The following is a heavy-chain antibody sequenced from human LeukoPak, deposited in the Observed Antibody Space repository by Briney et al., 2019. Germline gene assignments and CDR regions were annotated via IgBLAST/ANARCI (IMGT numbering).Heavy chain of an antibody. CDR3: TREGLYYDSTGYPNDAFDI. D-gene: IGHD3-22*01. CDR2: VYHSGST. V-gene: IGHV4-39*07. Sequence: SETLSLTCTVSGGSISSYYWSWIHQPPGKGLECIGSVYHSGSTYYNPSLKSRVTISVDTSKNQFSLKLSSVTAADTAVYYCTREGLYYDSTGYPNDAFDIWGQGTMVTVSS. J-gene: IGHJ3*02. CDR1: GGSISSYY.